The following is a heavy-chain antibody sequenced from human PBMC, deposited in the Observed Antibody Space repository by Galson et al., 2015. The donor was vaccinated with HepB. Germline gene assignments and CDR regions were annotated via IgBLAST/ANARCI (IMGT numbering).Heavy chain of an antibody. Sequence: SLRLSCAASGFTFSSYSMNWVRQAPGKGLEWVSYISSSSSTIYYADSVKGRFTISRDNAKNSLYLQMNSLRDEDTAVYYCARGLWSGYYTEYYYMDVWGKGTTVTVSS. CDR3: ARGLWSGYYTEYYYMDV. CDR1: GFTFSSYS. J-gene: IGHJ6*03. D-gene: IGHD3-3*01. CDR2: ISSSSSTI. V-gene: IGHV3-48*02.